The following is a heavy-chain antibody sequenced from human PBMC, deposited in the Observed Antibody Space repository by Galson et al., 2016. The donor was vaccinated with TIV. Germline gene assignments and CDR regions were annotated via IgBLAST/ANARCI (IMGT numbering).Heavy chain of an antibody. J-gene: IGHJ5*02. Sequence: SVKVSCKASVYTFTSYAMHWVRQAPGQRLEWMGWINAGNGNTKYSQKFQGRVTITRDTSASTAYMELSSLRSEDTAVYYCARSRSSGWSWFDPWGQGTLVTVPS. D-gene: IGHD6-19*01. CDR3: ARSRSSGWSWFDP. CDR2: INAGNGNT. V-gene: IGHV1-3*01. CDR1: VYTFTSYA.